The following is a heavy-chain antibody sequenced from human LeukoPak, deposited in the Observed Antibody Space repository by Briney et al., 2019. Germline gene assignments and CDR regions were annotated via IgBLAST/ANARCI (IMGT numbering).Heavy chain of an antibody. D-gene: IGHD2-8*01. CDR1: GFTFSDYA. J-gene: IGHJ3*02. Sequence: GGPLRLSCTASGFTFSDYAMSWVRQAPGKGLEWVSDQSDTGYYRNYADSAKGRFTISRDNSKNTLWLQMNSLRAEDTAVYYCARKWHGGFDIWSQGTMVTVSS. V-gene: IGHV3-23*01. CDR2: QSDTGYYR. CDR3: ARKWHGGFDI.